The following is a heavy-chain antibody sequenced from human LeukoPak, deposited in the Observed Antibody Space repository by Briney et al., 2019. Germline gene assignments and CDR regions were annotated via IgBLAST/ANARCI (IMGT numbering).Heavy chain of an antibody. CDR2: VTASGGST. V-gene: IGHV3-23*01. CDR1: GFTFTTYA. CDR3: ARDSRPGNRYCSGGSCYSDNWFDP. D-gene: IGHD2-15*01. Sequence: GGSLRLSCAASGFTFTTYAMSWVRQAPGKGLEWVSSDVTASGGSTYYANSVKGRFTISRDNSKNTLYLQMNSLRAEDTAVYYCARDSRPGNRYCSGGSCYSDNWFDPWGQGTLVTVSS. J-gene: IGHJ5*02.